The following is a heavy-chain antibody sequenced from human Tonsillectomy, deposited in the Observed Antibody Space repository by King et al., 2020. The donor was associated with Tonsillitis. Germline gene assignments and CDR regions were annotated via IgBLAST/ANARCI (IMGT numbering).Heavy chain of an antibody. Sequence: QLQLQESGPGLLKPSETLSLTCTVSGGSITSGTYFWGWIRQPPGKGLEWIGIIYYNGDTYYNPSLKSRVTISLDTSKNQFSLNLSSLTAADPAVYYCARPGAHRLFIQEFAFDIWGQGTIVPVSS. CDR2: IYYNGDT. CDR1: GGSITSGTYF. D-gene: IGHD3-9*01. V-gene: IGHV4-39*07. J-gene: IGHJ3*02. CDR3: ARPGAHRLFIQEFAFDI.